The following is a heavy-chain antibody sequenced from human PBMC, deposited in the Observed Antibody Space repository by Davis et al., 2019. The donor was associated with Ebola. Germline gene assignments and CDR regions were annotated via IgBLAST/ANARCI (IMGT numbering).Heavy chain of an antibody. CDR2: ISAYNGNT. CDR1: GYTFTSYG. Sequence: ASVKVSCKASGYTFTSYGISWVRQAPGQGLEWMGWISAYNGNTNYAQKLQGRVTMTTDTSTSTAYMELRSLRSDDTAVYYCARAPQGSGSYYSHFDYWGQGTLVTVSS. D-gene: IGHD3-10*01. CDR3: ARAPQGSGSYYSHFDY. V-gene: IGHV1-18*01. J-gene: IGHJ4*02.